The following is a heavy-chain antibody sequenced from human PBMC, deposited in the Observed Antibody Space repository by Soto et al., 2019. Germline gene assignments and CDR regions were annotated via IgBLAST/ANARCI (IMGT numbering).Heavy chain of an antibody. J-gene: IGHJ6*02. CDR1: GFTFSSYS. V-gene: IGHV3-21*01. CDR3: AREGGVAAAEGMDV. Sequence: GGSLRLSCAASGFTFSSYSMNWVRQAPGKGLEWVSSISSSSSYIYYADSVKGRFTISRDNAKNSLYLQMNSLRAEDTAVYHCAREGGVAAAEGMDVWGQGTTVTVSS. D-gene: IGHD6-13*01. CDR2: ISSSSSYI.